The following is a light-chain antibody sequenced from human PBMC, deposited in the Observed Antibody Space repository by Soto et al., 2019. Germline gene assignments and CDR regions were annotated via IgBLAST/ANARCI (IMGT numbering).Light chain of an antibody. V-gene: IGKV3-20*01. J-gene: IGKJ2*01. CDR3: PQYGGSPYT. CDR2: GAS. CDR1: QSVRSNY. Sequence: EIVMTQSPGTLSLSPGERATLSCRASQSVRSNYLAWYQRKPGQAPRLLIYGASTRATGIPDRFSGTGSGTDFTLTISGLEPEDFAVYYCPQYGGSPYTFGQGTKLELK.